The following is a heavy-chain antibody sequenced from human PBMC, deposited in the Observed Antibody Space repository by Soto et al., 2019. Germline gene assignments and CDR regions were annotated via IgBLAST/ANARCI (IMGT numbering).Heavy chain of an antibody. J-gene: IGHJ4*02. CDR1: GFTVSSNY. D-gene: IGHD6-6*01. CDR2: IYSGGST. Sequence: GGSLRLSCAASGFTVSSNYMSWVRQAPGKGLEWVSVIYSGGSTYYADSVKGRLTISRDNSKNTLYLQMNSLRAEDTAVYYCARVGSSSSYFDYWGQGTLVTVSS. CDR3: ARVGSSSSYFDY. V-gene: IGHV3-66*02.